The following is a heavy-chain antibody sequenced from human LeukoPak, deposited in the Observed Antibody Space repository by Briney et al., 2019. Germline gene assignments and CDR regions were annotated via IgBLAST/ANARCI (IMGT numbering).Heavy chain of an antibody. J-gene: IGHJ4*02. Sequence: GGSLRLSCAASGFTFSSYTMNWVRQPPGKGLEWVSNIGTSSTTIYYADSVKGRFTISRDNAKNSLYLQMNSLRADDTAVYYCAKKRGYSYGYADYWGQGTLVTVSS. V-gene: IGHV3-48*01. CDR1: GFTFSSYT. D-gene: IGHD5-18*01. CDR3: AKKRGYSYGYADY. CDR2: IGTSSTTI.